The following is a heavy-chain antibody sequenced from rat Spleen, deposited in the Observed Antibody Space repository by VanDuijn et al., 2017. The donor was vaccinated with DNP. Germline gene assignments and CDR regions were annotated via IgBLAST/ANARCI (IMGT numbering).Heavy chain of an antibody. J-gene: IGHJ2*01. D-gene: IGHD4-3*01. Sequence: EVKLVESGGGLVQPGRSLKLSCAASGFNFNDYWMGWVRQAPGKGLEWIGEINKDSSIIKYSPSLKDKLTISRDNVRNTLFLQMSRLESDETAIYYCVREELGVDSWGQGVLVTVSS. CDR3: VREELGVDS. CDR2: INKDSSII. CDR1: GFNFNDYW. V-gene: IGHV4-2*01.